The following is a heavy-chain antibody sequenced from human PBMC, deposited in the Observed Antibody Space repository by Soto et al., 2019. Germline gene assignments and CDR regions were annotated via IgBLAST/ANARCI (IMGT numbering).Heavy chain of an antibody. CDR3: ARDPPQLTGYCSGGSCYSRVSDVYGMDV. D-gene: IGHD2-15*01. J-gene: IGHJ6*02. Sequence: QVQLVESGGGVVQPGRSLRLSCAASGFTFSSYGMHWVRQAPGKGLEWVAVIWYDGSNKYYADSVKGRFTISRDNSKNTLYLQMNSLRAEDTAVYYCARDPPQLTGYCSGGSCYSRVSDVYGMDVWGQGTTVTVSS. CDR1: GFTFSSYG. CDR2: IWYDGSNK. V-gene: IGHV3-33*01.